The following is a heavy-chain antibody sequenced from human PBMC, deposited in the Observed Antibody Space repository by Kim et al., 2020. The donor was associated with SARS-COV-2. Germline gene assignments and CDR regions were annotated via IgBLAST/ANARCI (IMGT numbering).Heavy chain of an antibody. CDR3: ASPSGYDSGSVFDY. Sequence: ADSGNGRFTISGDNAKNTLYLQLNSLIAEDTAIYYCASPSGYDSGSVFDYWGQGTLVTVSS. V-gene: IGHV3-74*01. J-gene: IGHJ4*02. D-gene: IGHD3-10*01.